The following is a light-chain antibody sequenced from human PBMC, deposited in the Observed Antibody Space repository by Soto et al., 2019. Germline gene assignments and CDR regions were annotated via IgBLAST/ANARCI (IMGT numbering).Light chain of an antibody. Sequence: EIVLTQSPASLSWSSWERATLSCRASQSVSSYLAWYQQKPGQAPRLLIYDASNRATGIPARFSGSGSGTDFTLTISSLEPEDFAVYYCQQRSNWPRTFGQGTKVDIK. CDR3: QQRSNWPRT. V-gene: IGKV3-11*01. CDR2: DAS. CDR1: QSVSSY. J-gene: IGKJ1*01.